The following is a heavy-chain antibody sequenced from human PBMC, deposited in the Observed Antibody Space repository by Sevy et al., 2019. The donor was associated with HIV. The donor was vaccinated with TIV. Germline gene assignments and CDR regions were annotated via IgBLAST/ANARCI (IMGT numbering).Heavy chain of an antibody. V-gene: IGHV4-34*01. D-gene: IGHD3-22*01. CDR3: ARGYDAGPLIY. CDR2: INHSGST. CDR1: GGSFSADY. Sequence: SETLSLTCTVYGGSFSADYWTWSRQPPGKGLEWIGEINHSGSTNYNPTLKSRVTISLDTSKNQFSLRLTSVTAADTAVFYCARGYDAGPLIYWGHGTLVTVSS. J-gene: IGHJ4*01.